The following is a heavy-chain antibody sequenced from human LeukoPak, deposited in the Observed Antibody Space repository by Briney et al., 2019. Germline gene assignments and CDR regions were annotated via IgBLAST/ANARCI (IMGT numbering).Heavy chain of an antibody. CDR1: GFTFRSYA. CDR3: ARESGSYYVDDNFDY. D-gene: IGHD1-26*01. J-gene: IGHJ4*02. Sequence: GGSLRLSCAASGFTFRSYALHWVRQAPGKGLEWVAVISFDGSNKYYADSVKGRFTISRDNSKNTLYLQMNSLRAEDTAVYYCARESGSYYVDDNFDYWGQGTLVTVSS. CDR2: ISFDGSNK. V-gene: IGHV3-30*04.